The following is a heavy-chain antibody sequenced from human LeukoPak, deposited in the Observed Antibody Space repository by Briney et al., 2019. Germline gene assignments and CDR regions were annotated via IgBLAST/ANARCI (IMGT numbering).Heavy chain of an antibody. J-gene: IGHJ5*02. CDR1: GGSISSTSYY. CDR2: IYHSGET. V-gene: IGHV4-39*07. CDR3: AETNTQDWFDP. D-gene: IGHD2-8*01. Sequence: SETLSLTCRVSGGSISSTSYYWGWIRQPPGKGLEWIASIYHSGETFYNPSLESRVAISVDTSNNEVFLDLYSVPAADTAMYYCAETNTQDWFDPWGRGTLVTVSS.